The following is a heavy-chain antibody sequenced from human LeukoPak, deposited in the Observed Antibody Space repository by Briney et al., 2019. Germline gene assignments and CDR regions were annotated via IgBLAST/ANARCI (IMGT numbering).Heavy chain of an antibody. Sequence: GGSLRLSCAASGFTFSSYFMTWVRQAPGKELQWVANINQDGSDKYYVDSVKGRFTISRDNAKNSLYLQMNSLRDEDTAVYYCARRHDYGDFWGQGTLVTVSS. CDR1: GFTFSSYF. CDR2: INQDGSDK. CDR3: ARRHDYGDF. V-gene: IGHV3-7*04. J-gene: IGHJ4*02.